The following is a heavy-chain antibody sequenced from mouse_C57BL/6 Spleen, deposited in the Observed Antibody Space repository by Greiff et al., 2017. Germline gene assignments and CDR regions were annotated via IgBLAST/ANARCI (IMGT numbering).Heavy chain of an antibody. CDR2: IDPSDSET. CDR3: ARANWDDYYFDY. D-gene: IGHD4-1*01. Sequence: QVQLQQPGAELVRPGSSVKLSCKASGYTFTSYWMHWVKQRPIQGLEWIGNIDPSDSETHSNQKFKDKATLTVDKSASTAYMQLSSLTSEDSAVYYCARANWDDYYFDYWGQGTTLTVSS. V-gene: IGHV1-52*01. CDR1: GYTFTSYW. J-gene: IGHJ2*01.